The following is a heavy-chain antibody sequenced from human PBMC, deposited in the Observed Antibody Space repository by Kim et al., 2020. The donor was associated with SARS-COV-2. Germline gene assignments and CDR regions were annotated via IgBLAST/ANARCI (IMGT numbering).Heavy chain of an antibody. Sequence: SGTLSLTCTVSGGSISSGDYYWSWIRQPPGKGLEWIGYIYYSGSTYYNPSLKSRVTISVDTSKNQFSLKLSSVTAADTAVYYCARDAYDFWSGYRDYWGQGTLVTVSS. CDR1: GGSISSGDYY. D-gene: IGHD3-3*01. J-gene: IGHJ4*02. V-gene: IGHV4-30-4*01. CDR2: IYYSGST. CDR3: ARDAYDFWSGYRDY.